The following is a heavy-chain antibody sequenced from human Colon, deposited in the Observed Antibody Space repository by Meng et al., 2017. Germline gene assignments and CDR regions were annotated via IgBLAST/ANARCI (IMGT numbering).Heavy chain of an antibody. CDR1: SGSISSSNW. CDR3: VRQGMTSYSWGY. CDR2: ISQSGTT. D-gene: IGHD3-9*01. Sequence: QVQLQESCPGLVKPSGTLSLTCAVSSGSISSSNWWSWVRQPPGKGLEWIGEISQSGTTYYNPSLKSRVTITGDWSKNQFSLNLNSVTAADTALYYCVRQGMTSYSWGYWGQGTLVTVSS. J-gene: IGHJ4*02. V-gene: IGHV4-4*02.